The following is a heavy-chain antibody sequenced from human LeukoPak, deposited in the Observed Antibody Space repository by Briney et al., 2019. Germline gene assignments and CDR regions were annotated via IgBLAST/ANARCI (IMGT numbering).Heavy chain of an antibody. CDR3: ARGSWSSSSWYDY. D-gene: IGHD6-13*01. Sequence: SETLSLTCTVSGGSVSSGGSYWSWIPQPPGKGLEWIGYIYYSGSTNYNPSLKSRDTISVDTSKNQFSLKLSSVTAADTAVYYCARGSWSSSSWYDYWGQGTLVTVSS. V-gene: IGHV4-61*08. CDR1: GGSVSSGGSY. J-gene: IGHJ4*02. CDR2: IYYSGST.